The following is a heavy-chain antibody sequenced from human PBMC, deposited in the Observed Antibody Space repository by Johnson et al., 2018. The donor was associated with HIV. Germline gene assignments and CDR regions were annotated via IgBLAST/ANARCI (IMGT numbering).Heavy chain of an antibody. V-gene: IGHV3-15*05. CDR3: ARWSTEGSDAFDI. CDR2: IKSKTDGGTT. D-gene: IGHD1-26*01. Sequence: VQLVESGGGVVQPGGSLRLSCAASGFTFSNAWMSWVRQAPGKGLEWVGRIKSKTDGGTTDYAAPVKGRFTISRDDSKNTLYLQMNSLRAEDTALYYCARWSTEGSDAFDIWAQGTMVTVSS. J-gene: IGHJ3*02. CDR1: GFTFSNAW.